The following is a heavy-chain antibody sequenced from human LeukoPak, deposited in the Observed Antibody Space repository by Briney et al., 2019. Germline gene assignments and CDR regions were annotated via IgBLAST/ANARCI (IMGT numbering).Heavy chain of an antibody. V-gene: IGHV1-46*01. J-gene: IGHJ4*02. CDR1: GYTFTSYY. D-gene: IGHD6-6*01. Sequence: ASVKVSCKASGYTFTSYYMHWVRQAPGQGLEWMGIINPSGGSTSYAQKSQGRVTMTRDTSTSTVYMELSSLRSEDTAVYYCARGRSIAARSHPHDYWGQGTLVTVSS. CDR2: INPSGGST. CDR3: ARGRSIAARSHPHDY.